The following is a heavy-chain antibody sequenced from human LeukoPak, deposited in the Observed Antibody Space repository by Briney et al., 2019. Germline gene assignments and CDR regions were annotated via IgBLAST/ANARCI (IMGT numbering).Heavy chain of an antibody. CDR2: ISSSSSYI. V-gene: IGHV3-21*01. CDR1: GFTFSSYS. J-gene: IGHJ4*02. CDR3: ARVGVIAAASGY. D-gene: IGHD6-13*01. Sequence: GGSLRLSCAASGFTFSSYSMNWVRQAPGKGLEWVSSISSSSSYIYYADPVKGRFTISRDNAKNSLYLQMNSLRAEDTAVYYCARVGVIAAASGYWGQGTLVTVSS.